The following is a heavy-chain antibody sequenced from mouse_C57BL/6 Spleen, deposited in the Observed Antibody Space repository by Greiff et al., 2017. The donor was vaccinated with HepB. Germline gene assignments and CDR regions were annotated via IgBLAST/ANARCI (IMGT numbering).Heavy chain of an antibody. CDR3: AKFITTVVEGFWYFYV. CDR2: INPSNGGT. J-gene: IGHJ1*03. D-gene: IGHD1-1*01. V-gene: IGHV1-53*01. Sequence: QVQLQQPGTELVKPGASVKLSCNASGYTFTSYWMHWVKQRPGQGLEWIGNINPSNGGTNYNEKFKSKATLTVDKSSSTAYMQLSSLTSEDSAVYYCAKFITTVVEGFWYFYVWGTGPTVTVSS. CDR1: GYTFTSYW.